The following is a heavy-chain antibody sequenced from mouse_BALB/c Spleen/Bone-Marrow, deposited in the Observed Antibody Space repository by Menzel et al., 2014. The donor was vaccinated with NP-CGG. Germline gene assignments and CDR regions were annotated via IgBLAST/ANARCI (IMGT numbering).Heavy chain of an antibody. Sequence: EVQLQQSGPELVKPGASVKISCKASGYSFTGYLMNWVMHSHGKSLEWIGRINPYNGDTFYNRKFKGKATLTVDKSSTTAHMDLRSLASEDSAVYYCARGTTDWYFDVWGAGTTVTVSS. D-gene: IGHD1-1*01. CDR1: GYSFTGYL. J-gene: IGHJ1*01. CDR2: INPYNGDT. CDR3: ARGTTDWYFDV. V-gene: IGHV1-20*02.